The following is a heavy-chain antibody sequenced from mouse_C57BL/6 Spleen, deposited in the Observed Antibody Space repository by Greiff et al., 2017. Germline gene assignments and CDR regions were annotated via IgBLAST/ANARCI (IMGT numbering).Heavy chain of an antibody. CDR3: ARTTVVATDFDY. D-gene: IGHD1-1*01. CDR1: GYTFTSYW. CDR2: IDPSDSET. J-gene: IGHJ2*01. V-gene: IGHV1-52*01. Sequence: VQLQQSGAELVRPGSSVKLSCKASGYTFTSYWMHWVKQRPIQGLEWIGNIDPSDSETHYNQKFKDKATLTVDKSSSTAYMQLSSLTSEDSAVYYCARTTVVATDFDYWGQGTTLTVSS.